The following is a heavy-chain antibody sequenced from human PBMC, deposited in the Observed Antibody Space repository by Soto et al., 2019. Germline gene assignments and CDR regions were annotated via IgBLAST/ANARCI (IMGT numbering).Heavy chain of an antibody. CDR2: IWYDGSNK. CDR1: GFTFSSYC. V-gene: IGHV3-33*01. D-gene: IGHD2-15*01. CDR3: ARDYSGGSSPPEH. Sequence: GGSLRLSCAAAGFTFSSYCIHGVRQAPGKGLERAAVIWYDGSNKYYADSVKGRFTISRDNSKNTLYLQMNSLRADDTAVYYCARDYSGGSSPPEHWGPGPLATVSS. J-gene: IGHJ4*02.